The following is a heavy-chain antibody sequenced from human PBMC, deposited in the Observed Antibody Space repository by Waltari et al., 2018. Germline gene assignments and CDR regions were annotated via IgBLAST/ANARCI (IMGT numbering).Heavy chain of an antibody. CDR3: ARGYCSGGSCYRNDPFDP. V-gene: IGHV3-7*01. J-gene: IGHJ5*02. CDR1: GFTFSSYW. Sequence: EVQLVESGGGLVQPGGSLRLSCAASGFTFSSYWMSWVRQAPGTGLEWVANIKQDGSEKYYVDSVKGRFTISRDNAKNSLYLQMNSLRAEDTAVYYCARGYCSGGSCYRNDPFDPWGQGTLVTVSS. D-gene: IGHD2-15*01. CDR2: IKQDGSEK.